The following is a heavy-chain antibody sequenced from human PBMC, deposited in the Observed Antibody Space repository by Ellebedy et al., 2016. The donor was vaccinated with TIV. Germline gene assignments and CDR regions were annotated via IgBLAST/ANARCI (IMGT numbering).Heavy chain of an antibody. CDR2: ISYDGSNK. CDR1: GFTFSSYG. Sequence: GESLKISXAASGFTFSSYGMHWVRQAPGKGLEWVAVISYDGSNKYYADSVKGRFTISRDNSKNTLYLQMNSLRAEDTAVYYCAKDLGTVTGSVGPGAYWGQGTLVTVSS. V-gene: IGHV3-30*18. J-gene: IGHJ4*02. D-gene: IGHD4-17*01. CDR3: AKDLGTVTGSVGPGAY.